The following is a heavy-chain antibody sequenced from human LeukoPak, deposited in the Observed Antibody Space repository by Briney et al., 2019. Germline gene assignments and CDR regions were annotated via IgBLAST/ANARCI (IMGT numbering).Heavy chain of an antibody. D-gene: IGHD4-17*01. CDR3: AISLALSDYGDYVTRPKDAFDI. Sequence: ASVKVSCKASGYTFTSYGISWVRQAPGQGLEWMGWISAYSGNTNYAQKLQGRVTMTTDTSTSTAYMELRSLRSDDTAVYYCAISLALSDYGDYVTRPKDAFDIWGQGTMVTVSS. CDR1: GYTFTSYG. V-gene: IGHV1-18*01. CDR2: ISAYSGNT. J-gene: IGHJ3*02.